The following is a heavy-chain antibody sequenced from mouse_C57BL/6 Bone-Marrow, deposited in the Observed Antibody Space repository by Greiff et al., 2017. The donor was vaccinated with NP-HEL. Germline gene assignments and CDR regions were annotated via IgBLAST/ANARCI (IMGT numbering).Heavy chain of an antibody. CDR3: AREFITTVVDLYAMDY. D-gene: IGHD1-1*01. CDR1: GFNIKDYY. Sequence: EVQLVESGAELVKPGASVKLSCTASGFNIKDYYMHWVKQRTEQGLEWIGRIDPEDGETKYAPKFQGKATITADTSSNTAYLQLSSLTSEDTAVYYCAREFITTVVDLYAMDYWGQGTSVTVSS. CDR2: IDPEDGET. J-gene: IGHJ4*01. V-gene: IGHV14-2*01.